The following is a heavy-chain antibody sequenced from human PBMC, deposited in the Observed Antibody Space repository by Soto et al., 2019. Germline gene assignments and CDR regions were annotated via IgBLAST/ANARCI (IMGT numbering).Heavy chain of an antibody. D-gene: IGHD3-3*01. Sequence: SETLSLTCAVYGGSFSGYYWSWIRQPPGKGLEWIGEINHSGSTNYNPSLKSRVTISVDTSKNQFSLKLSSVTAADTAVYYCARALFDFGVVIAGYYGMDVWGQGTTVTVSS. J-gene: IGHJ6*02. CDR2: INHSGST. V-gene: IGHV4-34*01. CDR1: GGSFSGYY. CDR3: ARALFDFGVVIAGYYGMDV.